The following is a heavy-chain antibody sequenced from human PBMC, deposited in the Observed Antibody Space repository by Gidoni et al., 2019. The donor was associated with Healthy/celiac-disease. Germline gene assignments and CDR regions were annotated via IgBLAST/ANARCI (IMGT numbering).Heavy chain of an antibody. J-gene: IGHJ4*02. Sequence: EVQLVESGGGWVRPGGSLRPSCAAPEFPLDDYAMHWCRKAPGKGLEWVSGIRWNSGSIGYADSVKGRFTISRDNAKNSLYLQMNSLRAEDTALYYCAKDTRRWLQLGYFDYWGQGTLVTVSS. D-gene: IGHD5-12*01. CDR1: EFPLDDYA. CDR2: IRWNSGSI. CDR3: AKDTRRWLQLGYFDY. V-gene: IGHV3-9*01.